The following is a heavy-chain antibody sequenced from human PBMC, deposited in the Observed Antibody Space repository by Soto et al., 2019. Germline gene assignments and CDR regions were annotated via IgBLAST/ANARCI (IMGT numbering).Heavy chain of an antibody. CDR2: ISSSSSYT. J-gene: IGHJ4*02. CDR1: GFTFSDSY. CDR3: AREWAHYHTANGKLDY. D-gene: IGHD3-9*01. V-gene: IGHV3-11*06. Sequence: VRLSFAASGFTFSDSYMRWIRQAPWKGLEWISYISSSSSYTNYADSVKARFTISRDNAKNSLYLQMNSLRADDAAVYYCAREWAHYHTANGKLDYWGQGTLVTVSS.